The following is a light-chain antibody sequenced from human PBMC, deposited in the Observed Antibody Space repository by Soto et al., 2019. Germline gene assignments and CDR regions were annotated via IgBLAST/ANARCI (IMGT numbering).Light chain of an antibody. CDR2: AAS. CDR3: QQANSFPFT. Sequence: DIQMTQSPSSVSASVGDRVTITCRASQGISSWLVWYQQKPGKPPKRLIYAASSLQIGVPSRFSGNGSGTDFTLTTSTLPPEDFATYYCQQANSFPFTFGHGTLLEIK. V-gene: IGKV1-12*01. CDR1: QGISSW. J-gene: IGKJ5*01.